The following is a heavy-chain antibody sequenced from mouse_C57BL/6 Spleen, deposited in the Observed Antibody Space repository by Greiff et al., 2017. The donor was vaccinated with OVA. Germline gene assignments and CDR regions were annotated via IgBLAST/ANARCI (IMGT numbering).Heavy chain of an antibody. CDR3: AFYGRSFDY. J-gene: IGHJ2*01. D-gene: IGHD1-1*01. CDR2: ISYDGSN. V-gene: IGHV3-6*01. CDR1: GYSITSGYY. Sequence: EVQLQQSGPGLVKPSQSLSLTCSVTGYSITSGYYWNWIRQFPGNKLEWMGYISYDGSNNYNPSLKNRISITRDTSKNQFFLKLNSVTTEDTATYYCAFYGRSFDYWGQGTTLTVSS.